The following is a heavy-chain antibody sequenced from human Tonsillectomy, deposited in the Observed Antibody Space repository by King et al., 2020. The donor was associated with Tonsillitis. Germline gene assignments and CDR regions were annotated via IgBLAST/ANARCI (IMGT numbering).Heavy chain of an antibody. CDR1: DGSISSSSYY. V-gene: IGHV4-39*01. CDR3: ASPYGSGSYYTFDY. J-gene: IGHJ4*02. D-gene: IGHD3-10*01. Sequence: MQLQESGPGLVKPSETLSLTYTVSDGSISSSSYYWGWIRQPPGKGLEWIGSIYYSGSTYYNPSLKSRVTISVDTSKNQFSLKLSSVTAADTAVYYCASPYGSGSYYTFDYWGQGTLVTVSS. CDR2: IYYSGST.